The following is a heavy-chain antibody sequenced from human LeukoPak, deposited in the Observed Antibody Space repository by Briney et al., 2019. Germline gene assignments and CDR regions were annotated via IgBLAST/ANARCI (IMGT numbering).Heavy chain of an antibody. V-gene: IGHV7-4-1*02. CDR2: SNTNTGDP. J-gene: IGHJ2*01. D-gene: IGHD1-26*01. CDR3: ARRVGARYWYFDL. Sequence: ASVKVSCKASGYTFTNYAMNWVRQAPAQGLKWMGWSNTNTGDPTYAHGFTGRFVFSLDTSVSTAYLQISSLKAEDTAVYYCARRVGARYWYFDLWGRGTLVTVSS. CDR1: GYTFTNYA.